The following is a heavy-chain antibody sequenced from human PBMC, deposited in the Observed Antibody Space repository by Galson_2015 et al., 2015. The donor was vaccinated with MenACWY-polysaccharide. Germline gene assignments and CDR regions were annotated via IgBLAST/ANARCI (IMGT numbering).Heavy chain of an antibody. CDR1: GGSISNSNYY. V-gene: IGHV4-39*01. CDR2: THYSGST. D-gene: IGHD1-7*01. CDR3: AKRGKWNSPSDY. Sequence: SETLSLTCSVYGGSISNSNYYWGWIRQPPGKGLEWIGSTHYSGSTYYNPSLKCRVTMSVDTSQNQFSLNLRSVTAADTAVYYCAKRGKWNSPSDYWGQGTLVTVSS. J-gene: IGHJ4*02.